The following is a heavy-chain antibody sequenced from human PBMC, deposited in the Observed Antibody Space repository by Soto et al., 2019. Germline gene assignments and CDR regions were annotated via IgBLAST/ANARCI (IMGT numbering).Heavy chain of an antibody. CDR2: IIPIFGTA. D-gene: IGHD3-10*01. CDR3: ARVLGFGELLGAFDI. Sequence: ASVKVSCKASGGTFSSYAISWVRQAPGQGLEWMGGIIPIFGTANYAQKFQGRVTITRDTSASTAYMELSSLRSEDTAVYYCARVLGFGELLGAFDIWGQGTMVTV. J-gene: IGHJ3*02. V-gene: IGHV1-69*05. CDR1: GGTFSSYA.